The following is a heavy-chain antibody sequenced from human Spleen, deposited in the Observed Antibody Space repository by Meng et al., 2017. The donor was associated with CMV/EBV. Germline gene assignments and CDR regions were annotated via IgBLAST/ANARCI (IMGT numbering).Heavy chain of an antibody. Sequence: ASVKVSCKASGYTFTGYYMHWVRQAPGQGLEWMGWINPHSGGTKYAQKVQGRVTMTRDTSINTAYMELTRLSSDDTAVYYCARPYCSSTSCSSRFGMDVWGQGTTVTVSS. CDR3: ARPYCSSTSCSSRFGMDV. J-gene: IGHJ6*02. CDR2: INPHSGGT. V-gene: IGHV1-2*02. CDR1: GYTFTGYY. D-gene: IGHD2-2*01.